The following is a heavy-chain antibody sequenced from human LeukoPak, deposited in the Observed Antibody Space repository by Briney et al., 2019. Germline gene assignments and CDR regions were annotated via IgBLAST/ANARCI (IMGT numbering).Heavy chain of an antibody. V-gene: IGHV3-23*01. D-gene: IGHD1-26*01. Sequence: GGSLRLSCAASGFTFSSYAMSWVRQAPGKGLEWVSAISGSGGNTYYADSVKGRFTISRDNSKNTLYLQMNSLRAEDTALYYCAKDGPMPGKHFDYWGQGTLVTVSS. CDR3: AKDGPMPGKHFDY. CDR1: GFTFSSYA. J-gene: IGHJ4*02. CDR2: ISGSGGNT.